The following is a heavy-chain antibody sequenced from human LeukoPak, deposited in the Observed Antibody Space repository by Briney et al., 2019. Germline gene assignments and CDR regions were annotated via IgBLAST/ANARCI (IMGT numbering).Heavy chain of an antibody. J-gene: IGHJ4*02. CDR3: ATLHYYGSGTYDNALGY. Sequence: GGSLRLSCAASGLTFDRQAMAWVRQAPGKGLEWISTIIDSGPGTWYADSVKGRFTVSRDNAKNSLFLQMNSLRAEDTAVYYCATLHYYGSGTYDNALGYWGQGTLVTVSS. CDR2: IIDSGPGT. V-gene: IGHV3-23*01. D-gene: IGHD3-10*01. CDR1: GLTFDRQA.